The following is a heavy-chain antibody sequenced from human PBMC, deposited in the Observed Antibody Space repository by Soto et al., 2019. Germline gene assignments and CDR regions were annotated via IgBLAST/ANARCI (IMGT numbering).Heavy chain of an antibody. CDR2: SYYSVIT. Sequence: SETLSLTGTVSCGAISSYYWSWIRQPPGNGLYCIGYSYYSVITGXXPSLKSRXXISVDTSKSHXSLKLXSVTAACTAVHYGARGGGVYYFDYGSEGTLVTVSS. V-gene: IGHV4-59*01. D-gene: IGHD2-8*02. CDR1: CGAISSYY. CDR3: ARGGGVYYFDY. J-gene: IGHJ4*02.